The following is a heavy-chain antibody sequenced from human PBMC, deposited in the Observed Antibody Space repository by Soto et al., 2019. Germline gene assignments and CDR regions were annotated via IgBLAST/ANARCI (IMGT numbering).Heavy chain of an antibody. D-gene: IGHD3-10*01. CDR1: GFTFSSYA. CDR3: ARDLVRGVIGSYYYYYGMDV. Sequence: GGSLRLSCAASGFTFSSYAMHWVRQAPGKGLEWVAVISYDGSNKYYADSVKGRFTISRDNSKNTLYLQMNSLRAEDTAVYYCARDLVRGVIGSYYYYYGMDVWGQGTTVTVSS. J-gene: IGHJ6*02. CDR2: ISYDGSNK. V-gene: IGHV3-30-3*01.